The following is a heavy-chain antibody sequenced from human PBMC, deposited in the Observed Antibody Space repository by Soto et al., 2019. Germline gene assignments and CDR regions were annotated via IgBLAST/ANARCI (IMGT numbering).Heavy chain of an antibody. V-gene: IGHV3-30*18. J-gene: IGHJ4*02. CDR3: AKDLYSGSSHPDY. CDR2: ISYDGSNK. Sequence: GGSLRLSCAASGFTFSSYGMHWVRQAPGKGLEWVAVISYDGSNKYYADSVKGRFTISRDNSKNTLYLQVNSLRAEDTAVYYCAKDLYSGSSHPDYWRQGTLVTVSS. D-gene: IGHD1-26*01. CDR1: GFTFSSYG.